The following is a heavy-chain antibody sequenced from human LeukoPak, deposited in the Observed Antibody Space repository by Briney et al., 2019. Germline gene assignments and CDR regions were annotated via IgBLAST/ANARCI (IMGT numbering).Heavy chain of an antibody. Sequence: PGRSLRLSCAASGFTFSSYGMHWVRQAPGKGLEWVAVISYDGSNKYYADSVKGRFTISRDNSKNTLYLQMNSLRAEDTAVYYCVREDYNDSGWYFDLWGRGTLVTVSS. CDR1: GFTFSSYG. CDR3: VREDYNDSGWYFDL. J-gene: IGHJ2*01. D-gene: IGHD4-17*01. CDR2: ISYDGSNK. V-gene: IGHV3-30*03.